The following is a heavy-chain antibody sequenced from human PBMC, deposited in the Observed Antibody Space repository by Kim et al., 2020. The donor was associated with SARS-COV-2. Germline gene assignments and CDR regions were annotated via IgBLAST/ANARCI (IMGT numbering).Heavy chain of an antibody. V-gene: IGHV3-74*01. D-gene: IGHD3-10*01. Sequence: VKRRFTISRENAKNTLYLQMNSLRAEDTAVYYCARVPFGVRPKFRYFDLWGRGTLVTVSS. J-gene: IGHJ2*01. CDR3: ARVPFGVRPKFRYFDL.